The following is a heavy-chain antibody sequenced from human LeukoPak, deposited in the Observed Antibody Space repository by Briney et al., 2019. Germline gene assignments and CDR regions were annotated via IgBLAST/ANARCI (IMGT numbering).Heavy chain of an antibody. J-gene: IGHJ4*02. Sequence: GGSLRLSCAASGFTFSSYAMHWVRQAPGKGLEWVAVISYDGSNKYYADSVKGRFTVSRDNSKNTLYLQMNSLRAEDTAVYYCARDSADCSSTSCQFDYWGQGTLVTVSS. CDR2: ISYDGSNK. CDR3: ARDSADCSSTSCQFDY. CDR1: GFTFSSYA. V-gene: IGHV3-30-3*01. D-gene: IGHD2-2*01.